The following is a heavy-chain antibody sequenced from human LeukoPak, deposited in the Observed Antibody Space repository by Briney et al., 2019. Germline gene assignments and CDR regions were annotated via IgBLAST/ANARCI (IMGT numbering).Heavy chain of an antibody. J-gene: IGHJ1*01. CDR1: GFTFSNYA. V-gene: IGHV3-23*01. D-gene: IGHD5-24*01. CDR2: LSGSGANS. Sequence: GGSLRLSCAASGFTFSNYAMSWVRQAPGKGLEWVSGLSGSGANSYYADSVKGRFTISRDNSKNTLYLQMNSLRADDTAVYYCARALSQQLIRYSQDWGQGTLVTVSS. CDR3: ARALSQQLIRYSQD.